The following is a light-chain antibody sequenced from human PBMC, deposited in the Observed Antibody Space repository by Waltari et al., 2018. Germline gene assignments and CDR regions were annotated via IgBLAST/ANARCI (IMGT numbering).Light chain of an antibody. CDR1: QSVRTW. V-gene: IGKV1-5*03. Sequence: DIQMTQYPSTLSASVGDRVTITCRASQSVRTWLAWYQQKPGKAPKLLIYKASSLESGVPSRFSGSGSGTEFTLTISSLQPDDFATYYCQQCHSYSFGQGTKVEI. J-gene: IGKJ2*01. CDR2: KAS. CDR3: QQCHSYS.